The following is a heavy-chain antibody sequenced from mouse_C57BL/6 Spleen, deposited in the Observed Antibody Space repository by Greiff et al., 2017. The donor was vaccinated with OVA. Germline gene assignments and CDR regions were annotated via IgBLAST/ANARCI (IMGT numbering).Heavy chain of an antibody. CDR2: IYPRSGNT. J-gene: IGHJ2*01. Sequence: VQVVESGAELARPGASVKLSCKASGYTFTSYGISWVKQRTGQGLEWIGEIYPRSGNTYYNEKFKGKATLTADKSSSTAYMELRSLTSEDSAVYFCARGDYGSSYFDYWGQGTTLTVSS. CDR3: ARGDYGSSYFDY. V-gene: IGHV1-81*01. CDR1: GYTFTSYG. D-gene: IGHD1-1*01.